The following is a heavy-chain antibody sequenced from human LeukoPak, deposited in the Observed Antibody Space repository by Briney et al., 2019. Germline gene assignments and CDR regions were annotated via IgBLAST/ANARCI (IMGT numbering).Heavy chain of an antibody. CDR2: ISWNSGSI. Sequence: QAGGSLRLSCAASGFTFDDYAMHWVRQAPGKGLEWVSGISWNSGSIGYADSVKSRFTISRDNAKNSLYLQMNSLRAEDTALYYCAKVTKKYSSSWSRGYYFDYWGQGTLVTVSS. D-gene: IGHD6-13*01. J-gene: IGHJ4*02. V-gene: IGHV3-9*01. CDR1: GFTFDDYA. CDR3: AKVTKKYSSSWSRGYYFDY.